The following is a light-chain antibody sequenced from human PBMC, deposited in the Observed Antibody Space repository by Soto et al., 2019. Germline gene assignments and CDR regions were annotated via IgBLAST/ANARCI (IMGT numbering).Light chain of an antibody. V-gene: IGKV3-20*01. CDR3: QQYGSAPFT. Sequence: EIVMTQSPDTLSVSPGERATLSCRASQNVGRNVAWYQQRPGQAPRLLIYGGATRATDVPDRFSGSGSGTDFALTISRLEPEDSAVYYCQQYGSAPFTFGPGTRVDVK. CDR1: QNVGRN. CDR2: GGA. J-gene: IGKJ3*01.